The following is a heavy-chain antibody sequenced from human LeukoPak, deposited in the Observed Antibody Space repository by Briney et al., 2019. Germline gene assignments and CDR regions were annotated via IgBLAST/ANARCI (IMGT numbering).Heavy chain of an antibody. D-gene: IGHD2-21*02. J-gene: IGHJ6*03. Sequence: GGSLRLSCAASGFTFSTSDMTWVRQAPGKGLEWVASPRVDNGGAYYGDSVKGRFTISRDNSQNTLDLQMNGLRAEDTAIYYCAKGSCGADVCSYFYYMHVWGKGTTVTVSS. CDR1: GFTFSTSD. CDR2: PRVDNGGA. CDR3: AKGSCGADVCSYFYYMHV. V-gene: IGHV3-23*01.